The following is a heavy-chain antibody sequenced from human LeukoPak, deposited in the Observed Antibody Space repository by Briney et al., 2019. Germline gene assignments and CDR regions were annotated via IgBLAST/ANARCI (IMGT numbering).Heavy chain of an antibody. CDR2: LNSDETSA. CDR1: GFSFRNYW. J-gene: IGHJ5*02. CDR3: ARAPPTFPTHRFDP. V-gene: IGHV3-74*03. Sequence: GGSLRLSCVISGFSFRNYWMHWVRQAPGRGLVWVSRLNSDETSATYADSVKGRFTISRDTAKNTLYLDMNSLRVEDTAVYYCARAPPTFPTHRFDPWGQGTLVTVSS.